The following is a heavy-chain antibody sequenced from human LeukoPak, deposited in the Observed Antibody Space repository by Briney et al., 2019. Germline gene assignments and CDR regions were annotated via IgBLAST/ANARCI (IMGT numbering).Heavy chain of an antibody. CDR3: APNWNLDY. D-gene: IGHD1-1*01. V-gene: IGHV3-23*01. J-gene: IGHJ4*02. CDR2: ISASGGST. Sequence: GGALRLSCAASGFTFSSYAMSWVRQAPGKGLEWMSAISASGGSTYYADSVKGRFTISRDNSKNTLYLQMNSLRAEDTAIYYCAPNWNLDYWGQGSLVTVSS. CDR1: GFTFSSYA.